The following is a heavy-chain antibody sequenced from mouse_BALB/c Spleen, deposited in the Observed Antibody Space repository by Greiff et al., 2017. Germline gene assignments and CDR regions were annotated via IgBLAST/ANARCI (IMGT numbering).Heavy chain of an antibody. J-gene: IGHJ4*01. CDR1: GFTFSDYY. Sequence: EVHLVESGGGLVKPGGSLKLSCAASGFTFSDYYMYWVRQTPEKRLEWVATISDGGSYTYYPDSMKGRFTISRDNAKNNLYLQMSSLKSEDTAMYYCARVYDAGYAMDYWGQGTSVTVSS. CDR2: ISDGGSYT. V-gene: IGHV5-4*02. D-gene: IGHD2-12*01. CDR3: ARVYDAGYAMDY.